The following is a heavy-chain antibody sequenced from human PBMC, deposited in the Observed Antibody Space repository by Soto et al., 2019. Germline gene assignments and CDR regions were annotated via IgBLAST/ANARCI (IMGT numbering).Heavy chain of an antibody. J-gene: IGHJ2*01. Sequence: PGGSLRLSCAASGFTFSSYAMHWVRQAPGKGLEWVAVISYDGSNKYYADSVKGRFTISRDNSKNTLYLQMNSLRAEDTAVYYCARSPEITMIVVVITTGWYFDLWGRGTLVTVS. D-gene: IGHD3-22*01. CDR3: ARSPEITMIVVVITTGWYFDL. V-gene: IGHV3-30-3*01. CDR2: ISYDGSNK. CDR1: GFTFSSYA.